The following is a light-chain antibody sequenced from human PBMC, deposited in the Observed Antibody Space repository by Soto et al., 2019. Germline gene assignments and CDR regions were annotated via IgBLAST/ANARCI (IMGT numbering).Light chain of an antibody. CDR3: SSYAGSNNLL. V-gene: IGLV2-8*01. Sequence: QSALTQPASVSGSPGQSITISCTGTSTDIGGYNYVSWYQQDPGKAPKLMIYEVSKRPSGVSDRFSGYKSYNTASLTVSGLEAEDEADYYCSSYAGSNNLLFGGGTKVTVL. J-gene: IGLJ3*02. CDR1: STDIGGYNY. CDR2: EVS.